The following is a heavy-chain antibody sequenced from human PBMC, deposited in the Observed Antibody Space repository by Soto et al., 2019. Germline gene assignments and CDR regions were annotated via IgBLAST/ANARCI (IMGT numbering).Heavy chain of an antibody. V-gene: IGHV6-1*01. D-gene: IGHD6-19*01. J-gene: IGHJ6*02. Sequence: PSQTLSLTCAISGDSVSSNSAAWNWIRQSPSRGLEWLGRTYYRSKWYNDYAVSVKSRITINPDTSKNQFSLQLNSVTPEDTAVYYCAREGGSSGWFPYYYYGMDVWGQGTTVTVSS. CDR2: TYYRSKWYN. CDR3: AREGGSSGWFPYYYYGMDV. CDR1: GDSVSSNSAA.